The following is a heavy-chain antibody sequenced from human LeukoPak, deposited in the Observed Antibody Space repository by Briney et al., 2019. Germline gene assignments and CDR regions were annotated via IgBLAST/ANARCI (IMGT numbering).Heavy chain of an antibody. J-gene: IGHJ3*02. V-gene: IGHV3-21*01. CDR2: ISSSSSYI. CDR3: ARSKGSSWYGGAFDI. D-gene: IGHD6-13*01. Sequence: PGRSLRLSCAASGFTFSSYSMNWVRQAPGKGLEWVSSISSSSSYIYYADSVKGRFTISRDNAKNSLYLQMNSLRAEDTAVYYCARSKGSSWYGGAFDIWGQGTMVTVSS. CDR1: GFTFSSYS.